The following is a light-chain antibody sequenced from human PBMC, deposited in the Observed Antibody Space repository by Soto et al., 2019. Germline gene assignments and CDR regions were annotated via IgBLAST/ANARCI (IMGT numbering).Light chain of an antibody. CDR3: SSYTTSNTRQIV. Sequence: QSALTQPASVSGSPGQSITISCTGTSSDVGGYNYVSWYQHHPGKAPKLMIFDVSNRPSGVSNRFSGSKSGNTGSLTISGLQPEDEADYYCSSYTTSNTRQIVFGTGTKVTVL. CDR2: DVS. CDR1: SSDVGGYNY. J-gene: IGLJ1*01. V-gene: IGLV2-14*03.